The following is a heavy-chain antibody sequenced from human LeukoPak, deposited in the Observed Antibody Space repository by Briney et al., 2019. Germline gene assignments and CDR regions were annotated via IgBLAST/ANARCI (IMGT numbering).Heavy chain of an antibody. CDR2: INPSGGST. J-gene: IGHJ4*02. V-gene: IGHV1-46*01. CDR3: AREGGDYYYDSSGYLDY. Sequence: ASVKVSCKASGGTFSSYAISWVRQAPGQGLEWMGLINPSGGSTSYAQKFQGRVTMTRDTSTSTVYMGLSSLRSEDTAVYYCAREGGDYYYDSSGYLDYWGQGTLVTVSS. CDR1: GGTFSSYA. D-gene: IGHD3-22*01.